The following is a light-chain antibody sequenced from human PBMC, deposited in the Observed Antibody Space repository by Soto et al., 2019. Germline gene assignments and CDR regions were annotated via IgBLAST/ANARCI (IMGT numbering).Light chain of an antibody. J-gene: IGKJ1*01. V-gene: IGKV3-20*01. CDR2: GAS. CDR1: QSVSSSY. CDR3: QQFGGSPRT. Sequence: EIVLTQSPGTLSLSPGERATISCRASQSVSSSYLAWYQQKRGQAPRLLIYGASSRATGIPDRFSGSGSGTDFTLTISRLQPEDFAVYFCQQFGGSPRTFGQGTKVDIK.